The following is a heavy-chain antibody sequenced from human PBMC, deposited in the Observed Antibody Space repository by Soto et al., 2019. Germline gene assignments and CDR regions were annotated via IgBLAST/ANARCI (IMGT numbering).Heavy chain of an antibody. CDR1: GFTFSNAW. D-gene: IGHD2-15*01. J-gene: IGHJ3*02. CDR2: IKSKTDGGTT. Sequence: PGGSLRLSCAASGFTFSNAWMSWVRQAPGKGLEWVGRIKSKTDGGTTDYAAPVKGRFTISRDDSKNTLYLQMNSLKTEDTAVYYCTTYIVVVVAATLRAIDISGQATMVSVSS. V-gene: IGHV3-15*01. CDR3: TTYIVVVVAATLRAIDI.